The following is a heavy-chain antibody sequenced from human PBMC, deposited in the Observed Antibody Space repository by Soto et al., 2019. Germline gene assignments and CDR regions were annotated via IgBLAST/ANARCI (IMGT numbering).Heavy chain of an antibody. CDR1: GFTFTYHG. V-gene: IGHV3-30*03. D-gene: IGHD3-10*01. J-gene: IGHJ4*02. CDR3: VSGEGRKGHDTLFDY. CDR2: ISFNGIDK. Sequence: QMQLVESGGGVLQPGTSLKLSCVTSGFTFTYHGIHWVRQAPGTGLEWVADISFNGIDKWYQDSVEGRFSIFRDNFKGTASLQRTGLTFEDTDMYYCVSGEGRKGHDTLFDYWCQGTMVTVSS.